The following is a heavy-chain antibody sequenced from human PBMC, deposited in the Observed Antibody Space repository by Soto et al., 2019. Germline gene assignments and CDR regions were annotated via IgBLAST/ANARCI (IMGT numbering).Heavy chain of an antibody. V-gene: IGHV4-59*01. CDR1: GGSISSYY. CDR2: IYYSGST. J-gene: IGHJ3*02. Sequence: PSETLSLTCTVSGGSISSYYWSWIRQPPGKGLEWIGYIYYSGSTNYNPSLKSQVTISVDTSKNQFSLKLSSVTAADTAVYYCARGRVGYDSSGYYITNPDAFDIWGQGTMVTVS. D-gene: IGHD3-22*01. CDR3: ARGRVGYDSSGYYITNPDAFDI.